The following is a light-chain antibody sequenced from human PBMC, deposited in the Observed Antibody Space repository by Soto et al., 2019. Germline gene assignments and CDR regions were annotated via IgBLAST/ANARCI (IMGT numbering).Light chain of an antibody. J-gene: IGKJ1*01. CDR2: NAS. Sequence: TETTQHSTNMSASVGVRVTITCRSTQSISSWVAWYQQKPGKAPKLLIYNASSLESGVPSRFSCSGAGPEFTLSICILQADDFATDDRQQYKSYWTFGQGTNVDSK. CDR1: QSISSW. V-gene: IGKV1-5*03. CDR3: QQYKSYWT.